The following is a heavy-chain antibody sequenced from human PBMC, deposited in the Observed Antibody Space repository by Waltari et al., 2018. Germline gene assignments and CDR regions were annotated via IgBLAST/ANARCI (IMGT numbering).Heavy chain of an antibody. CDR1: GFTFSNAW. D-gene: IGHD3-16*01. Sequence: EVQLVDSGGGVVKPGGSLRLHCAASGFTFSNAWLSWVCQAPGKGLEWVGRIKSKTDGGTTDYAAPVKGRFTISRDDSKNTLYLQMNSLKTEDTAVYYCTTDWDYYYYGMDVWGQGTTVTVSS. V-gene: IGHV3-15*01. J-gene: IGHJ6*02. CDR2: IKSKTDGGTT. CDR3: TTDWDYYYYGMDV.